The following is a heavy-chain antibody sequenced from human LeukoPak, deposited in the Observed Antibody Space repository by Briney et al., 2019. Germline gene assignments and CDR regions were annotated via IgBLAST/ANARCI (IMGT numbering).Heavy chain of an antibody. CDR3: ARDIGSSWYGYFDY. V-gene: IGHV1-18*04. Sequence: ASVKVSCKASGYTFTSYGISWVRQAPGQGLEWMGWISAYNGNTNYARKLQGRVTMTTDTSTSTAYMELRSLRSDDTAVYYCARDIGSSWYGYFDYWGQGTLVTVSS. CDR2: ISAYNGNT. CDR1: GYTFTSYG. J-gene: IGHJ4*02. D-gene: IGHD6-13*01.